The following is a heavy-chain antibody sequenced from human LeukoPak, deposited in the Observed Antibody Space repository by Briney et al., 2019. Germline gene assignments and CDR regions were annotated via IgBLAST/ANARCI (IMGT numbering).Heavy chain of an antibody. CDR2: IYYSGST. CDR3: RRYLGLRGVIGSFHI. D-gene: IGHD3-16*01. J-gene: IGHJ3*02. Sequence: SQTLSLTCTVSGDSISSRGYYWSWIRQHPGKGLEWIGYIYYSGSTYYNPSLRSRVTISADTSKNLFSLKLRSVTPADTAVYSCRRYLGLRGVIGSFHIGDKGTMFSVSS. V-gene: IGHV4-31*03. CDR1: GDSISSRGYY.